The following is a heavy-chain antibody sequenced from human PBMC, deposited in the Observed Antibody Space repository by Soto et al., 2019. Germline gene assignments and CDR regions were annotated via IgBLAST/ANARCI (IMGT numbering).Heavy chain of an antibody. CDR1: GFTFSSYG. CDR3: ARETVVAAAFDY. D-gene: IGHD2-15*01. J-gene: IGHJ4*02. Sequence: QVQLVESGGGVVQPGRSLRLSCAASGFTFSSYGMHCVRQAPGKGLEWVAVIWYDGSNKYYADSVKGRFTISRDNSKNTLYLQMNSLRAEDTAVYYCARETVVAAAFDYWGQGTLVTVSS. V-gene: IGHV3-33*01. CDR2: IWYDGSNK.